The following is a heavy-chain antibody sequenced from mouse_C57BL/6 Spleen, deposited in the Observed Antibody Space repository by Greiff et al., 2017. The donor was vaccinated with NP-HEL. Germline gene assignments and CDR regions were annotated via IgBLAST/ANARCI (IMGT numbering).Heavy chain of an antibody. V-gene: IGHV1-19*01. Sequence: VQLQQSGPVLVKPGASVTMPCTASGYTFTDYYMNWVKQSHGKSLEWIGVINPYNGGTSYNQKFKGKATLTVDKSSSTAYMELNSLTSDDSAVYYCARGGDYDNYYAMDYWGQGTSVTVSS. D-gene: IGHD2-4*01. CDR1: GYTFTDYY. CDR2: INPYNGGT. J-gene: IGHJ4*01. CDR3: ARGGDYDNYYAMDY.